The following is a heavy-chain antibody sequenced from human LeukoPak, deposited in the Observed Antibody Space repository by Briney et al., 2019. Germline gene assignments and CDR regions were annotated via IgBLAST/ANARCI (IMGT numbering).Heavy chain of an antibody. D-gene: IGHD3-22*01. CDR3: ARDWIYYDSSGYYYDY. CDR1: GYTFTGYY. Sequence: ASVKVSCKASGYTFTGYYMHWVRQAPGQGLEWMGWINPNSGGTNYAQKFQGRVTMTRDTSISTAYMELSRLRSDDTAVYYCARDWIYYDSSGYYYDYWGQGNLVTVSS. V-gene: IGHV1-2*02. CDR2: INPNSGGT. J-gene: IGHJ4*02.